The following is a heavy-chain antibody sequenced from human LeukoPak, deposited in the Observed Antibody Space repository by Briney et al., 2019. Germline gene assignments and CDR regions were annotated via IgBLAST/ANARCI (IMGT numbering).Heavy chain of an antibody. CDR2: ISSSSSYI. V-gene: IGHV3-21*01. CDR1: GFTFSSYS. Sequence: GGSLRLSCAASGFTFSSYSMNWVRQAPGKGLEWVSSISSSSSYIYYADSVKGRFTISRDNAKNSLYLQMNSLRAEDTAVYYYAATAPIVVVLAPTPVYYYYMDVWGKGTTVTVSS. D-gene: IGHD2-2*01. J-gene: IGHJ6*03. CDR3: AATAPIVVVLAPTPVYYYYMDV.